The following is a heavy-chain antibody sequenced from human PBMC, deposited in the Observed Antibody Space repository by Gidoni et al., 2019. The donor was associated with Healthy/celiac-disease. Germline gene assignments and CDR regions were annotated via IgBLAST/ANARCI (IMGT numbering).Heavy chain of an antibody. V-gene: IGHV1-2*02. Sequence: QVQLVQSGAEVKKPGASVKVSCKASGYTFTGYYMHWVRQAPGQGLEWMGWINPNRGGTNYAQKFQGRVTMTRDTSISTAYMELSRLRSDDTAVYYCARESSGYSSGDTGDYWGQGTLVTVSS. J-gene: IGHJ4*02. CDR2: INPNRGGT. D-gene: IGHD6-19*01. CDR1: GYTFTGYY. CDR3: ARESSGYSSGDTGDY.